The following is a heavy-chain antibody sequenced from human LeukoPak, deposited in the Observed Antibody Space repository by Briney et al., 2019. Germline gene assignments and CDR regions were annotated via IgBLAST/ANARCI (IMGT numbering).Heavy chain of an antibody. D-gene: IGHD6-6*01. Sequence: SETLSLTCAVYGGSFSGYYWSWIRQPPGKGLEWIGSIYYSGSTYYNPSLKSRVTISVDTSKNQFSLKLSSVTAADTAVYYCARHWRGSSGGIDYWGQGTLVTVSS. CDR2: IYYSGST. V-gene: IGHV4-34*01. CDR3: ARHWRGSSGGIDY. CDR1: GGSFSGYY. J-gene: IGHJ4*02.